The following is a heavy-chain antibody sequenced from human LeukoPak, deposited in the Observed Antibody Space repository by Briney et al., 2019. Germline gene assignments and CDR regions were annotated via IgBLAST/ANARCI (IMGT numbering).Heavy chain of an antibody. CDR3: ARDLGGLYASGRFDY. CDR2: ISGSGGST. J-gene: IGHJ4*02. CDR1: GFTFSSYA. Sequence: PGGSLRLSCAASGFTFSSYAMSWVRQAPGKGLEWVSAISGSGGSTYYADTVKGRFTISRDNSKNTLYLQMNSLRAEDTAVYYCARDLGGLYASGRFDYWGQGTLVTVSS. D-gene: IGHD3-10*01. V-gene: IGHV3-23*01.